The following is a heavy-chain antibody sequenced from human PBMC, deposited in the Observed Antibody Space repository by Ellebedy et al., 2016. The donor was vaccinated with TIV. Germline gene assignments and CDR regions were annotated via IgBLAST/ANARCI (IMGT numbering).Heavy chain of an antibody. CDR2: IDPSDSYT. CDR3: ARHRRFGESYTSFDY. J-gene: IGHJ4*02. Sequence: GGSLRLXXKGSGYNFIHWISWVRQMPGKGLEWMGNIDPSDSYTNYSPSFQGHVTMSVDKSVSTAYLQWSSLEASDTAIYYCARHRRFGESYTSFDYWGQGTLLTVSS. D-gene: IGHD3-10*01. CDR1: GYNFIHW. V-gene: IGHV5-10-1*01.